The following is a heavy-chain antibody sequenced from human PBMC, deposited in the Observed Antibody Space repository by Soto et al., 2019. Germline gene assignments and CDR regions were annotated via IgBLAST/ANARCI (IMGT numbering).Heavy chain of an antibody. CDR2: ISSSSSTI. CDR1: GVNVSSSS. V-gene: IGHV3-48*01. Sequence: GGLIRISCAASGVNVSSSSMNWVRQETGKGLEWVSYISSSSSTIYYADSVKGRFTISRDNAKKSLYLQMNSLRAEDTAVYFCASNVNTVIVGGMDVWGQATTVTGSS. J-gene: IGHJ6*02. D-gene: IGHD3-22*01. CDR3: ASNVNTVIVGGMDV.